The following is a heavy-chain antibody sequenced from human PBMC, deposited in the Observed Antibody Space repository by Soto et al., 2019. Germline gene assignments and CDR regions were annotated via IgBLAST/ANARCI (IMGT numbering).Heavy chain of an antibody. D-gene: IGHD6-19*01. Sequence: EVQLLESGGGLVQPGGSLRLSCAASGFTFSSYAMSWVRQAPGKGLEWVSAISGSGGSTYYADSVKGRFTISRDNSKNMMYMKMNSLRAEDTAVYYCAGGWDGRMDWFDPWGQGTLVTVSS. V-gene: IGHV3-23*01. CDR3: AGGWDGRMDWFDP. CDR1: GFTFSSYA. J-gene: IGHJ5*02. CDR2: ISGSGGST.